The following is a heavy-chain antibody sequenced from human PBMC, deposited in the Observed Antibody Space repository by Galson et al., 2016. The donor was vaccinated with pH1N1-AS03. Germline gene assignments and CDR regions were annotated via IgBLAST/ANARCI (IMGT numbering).Heavy chain of an antibody. CDR3: VHGILANYDFWSGPFNWFDP. CDR2: IYWNDDE. D-gene: IGHD3-3*01. J-gene: IGHJ5*02. CDR1: GFSLRTSGMG. Sequence: PALVKPTQSLTLTCTFSGFSLRTSGMGVGWIRQSPGEALEWLALIYWNDDERYNPSLKNRLTIAKDASKNQVVLTMTNMDPVDTATYYCVHGILANYDFWSGPFNWFDPWGQGILVTVS. V-gene: IGHV2-5*01.